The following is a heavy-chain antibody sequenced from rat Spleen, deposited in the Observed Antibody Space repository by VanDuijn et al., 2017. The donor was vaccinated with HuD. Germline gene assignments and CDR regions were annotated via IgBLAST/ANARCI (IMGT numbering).Heavy chain of an antibody. CDR1: GFTFSNYG. CDR2: ISYDGSST. V-gene: IGHV5-29*01. CDR3: GGYYGYYFDY. J-gene: IGHJ2*01. D-gene: IGHD1-6*01. Sequence: EVQLVESGGGLVQPGRSLKLSCAASGFTFSNYGMAWVRQAPTKGLEWVATISYDGSSTYYRDSVKGRFTISRDNAKSTLYLQMDSLRSEDTATYYCGGYYGYYFDYWGQGVMVTVSS.